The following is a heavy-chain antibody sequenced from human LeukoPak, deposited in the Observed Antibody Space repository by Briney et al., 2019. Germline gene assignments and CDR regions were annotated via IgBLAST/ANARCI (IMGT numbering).Heavy chain of an antibody. Sequence: SETLSLTCPVSGASISGYYWRWIRQPAGKGLEWIGRFYNSGSTNYNPSLKSRVTMSLDTSKNHFSLKLNSVTAADTAVYYCARGPFVGAAHTYFDPWGQGTLVTVSS. CDR1: GASISGYY. D-gene: IGHD6-13*01. J-gene: IGHJ5*02. V-gene: IGHV4-4*07. CDR3: ARGPFVGAAHTYFDP. CDR2: FYNSGST.